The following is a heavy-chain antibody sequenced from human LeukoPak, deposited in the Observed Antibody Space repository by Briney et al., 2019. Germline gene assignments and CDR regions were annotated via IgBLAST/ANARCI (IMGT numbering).Heavy chain of an antibody. D-gene: IGHD6-6*01. Sequence: SETLSLTCTVSGGSISSYYWSWIRQPPGKGLEWIGYIYTSGSTNYNPSLKSRVTISVDTSKNQFSLKLSSVTAADTAAYYCARHSSSSSYYYYYYMDVWGKGTTVTVSS. CDR1: GGSISSYY. CDR2: IYTSGST. CDR3: ARHSSSSSYYYYYYMDV. V-gene: IGHV4-4*09. J-gene: IGHJ6*03.